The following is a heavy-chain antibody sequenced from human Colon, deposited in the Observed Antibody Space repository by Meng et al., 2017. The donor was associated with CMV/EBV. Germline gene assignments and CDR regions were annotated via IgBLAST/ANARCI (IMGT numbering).Heavy chain of an antibody. J-gene: IGHJ6*02. V-gene: IGHV3-23*01. Sequence: GESLKISCAASGFTFINYAMSWVRQAPGKGLEWVSGISGSGYSTYSADSVKGRFTISRDNSKNTLYPQMNSLRADDTAIYYCAADTSAYWGQGTTVTVSS. CDR1: GFTFINYA. CDR3: AADTSAY. CDR2: ISGSGYST.